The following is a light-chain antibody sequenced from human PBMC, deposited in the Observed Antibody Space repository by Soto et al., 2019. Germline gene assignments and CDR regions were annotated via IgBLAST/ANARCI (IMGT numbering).Light chain of an antibody. Sequence: EIVLTQSPATLSLSPGERATLSCRASQTIRSNFLTWYQQKPGQAPRLLIYAASTRAAGIPNRFSGSGSGTDFTLTIGRLEPEDLALYFCQHYDSSSGHTFGQRTKLQIK. J-gene: IGKJ2*01. CDR1: QTIRSNF. CDR2: AAS. V-gene: IGKV3-20*01. CDR3: QHYDSSSGHT.